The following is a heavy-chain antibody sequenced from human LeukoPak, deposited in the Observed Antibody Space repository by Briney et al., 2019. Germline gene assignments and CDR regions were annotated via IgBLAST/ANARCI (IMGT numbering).Heavy chain of an antibody. V-gene: IGHV3-53*05. Sequence: GGSLRLSCAASGFSVSSHYMNWVRQAPGKGLEWVSVIYTGSSTYYADSVKGRFTISRDTSKNTLYLQMNSLRAEDTAVYYCAKDVSRILTGARNYFDSWGQGTLVTVSS. CDR3: AKDVSRILTGARNYFDS. CDR2: IYTGSST. J-gene: IGHJ4*02. CDR1: GFSVSSHY. D-gene: IGHD3-9*01.